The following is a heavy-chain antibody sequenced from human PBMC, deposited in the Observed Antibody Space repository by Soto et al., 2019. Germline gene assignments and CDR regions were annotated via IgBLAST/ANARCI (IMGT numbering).Heavy chain of an antibody. CDR1: GGSISSGGYY. V-gene: IGHV4-31*03. CDR2: IYYSGST. CDR3: ARDRGSMVRGFLGHKLYGMDV. Sequence: SETLSLTCTVSGGSISSGGYYWSWIRQHPGKGLEWIGYIYYSGSTYYNPSLKSRVTISVDTSKNQFSLKLSSVTAADTAVYYCARDRGSMVRGFLGHKLYGMDVWGQGTTVTVSS. J-gene: IGHJ6*02. D-gene: IGHD3-10*01.